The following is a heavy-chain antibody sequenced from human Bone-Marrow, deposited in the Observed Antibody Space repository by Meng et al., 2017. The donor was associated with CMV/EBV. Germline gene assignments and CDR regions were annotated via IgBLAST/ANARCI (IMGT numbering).Heavy chain of an antibody. CDR3: ARGCSTRCFFDY. CDR2: ISYDGGNT. D-gene: IGHD2-2*01. Sequence: GESLKISCAASGFSFSTYPIHWVRQAPGKGLEWVALISYDGGNTDYADPVKGRFTISRDNSKNTVYLQMNSPRAEDTALYYCARGCSTRCFFDYWGQGTLVTVSS. J-gene: IGHJ4*02. CDR1: GFSFSTYP. V-gene: IGHV3-30-3*01.